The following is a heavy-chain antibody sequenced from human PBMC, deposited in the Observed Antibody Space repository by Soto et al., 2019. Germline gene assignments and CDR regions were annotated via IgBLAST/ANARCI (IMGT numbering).Heavy chain of an antibody. V-gene: IGHV4-30-4*01. D-gene: IGHD3-9*01. CDR2: IYYSGST. CDR1: GGSISSGDYY. Sequence: QVQLQESGPGLVKPSQTLSLTCTVSGGSISSGDYYWSWIRQPPGKGLEWIGYIYYSGSTYYNPSRKSRVTISVDTSKNQFPLKLSSVTAADTAVYYCARTYYDILTGYYDYYYYGMDVWGQGTTVTVSS. CDR3: ARTYYDILTGYYDYYYYGMDV. J-gene: IGHJ6*02.